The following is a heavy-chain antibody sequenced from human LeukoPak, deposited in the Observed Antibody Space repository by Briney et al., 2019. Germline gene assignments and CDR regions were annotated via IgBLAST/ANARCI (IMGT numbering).Heavy chain of an antibody. V-gene: IGHV3-30-3*01. CDR2: ISYDGSNK. CDR1: GFTFSSYA. J-gene: IGHJ6*02. CDR3: ARVLVDYYYYGMDV. D-gene: IGHD1-26*01. Sequence: PGRSLRLSCAASGFTFSSYAMHWVRQAPGKGLEWVAVISYDGSNKYYAGSVKGRFTISRDNSKNTLYLQMNSLRAEDTAVYYCARVLVDYYYYGMDVWGQGTTVTVSS.